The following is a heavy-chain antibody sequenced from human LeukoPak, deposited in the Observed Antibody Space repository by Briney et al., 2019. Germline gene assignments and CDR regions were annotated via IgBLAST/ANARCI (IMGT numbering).Heavy chain of an antibody. J-gene: IGHJ4*02. Sequence: AASVKVSCKASGYTFTGYFMHWVRQAPGQGLEWMGWINPNSGGTNYAQKFQGRVTMTRDTSISTAYMELSRLRSDDTAVYYCASSIVYCSSTSCYFNWGQRTLVTVSS. D-gene: IGHD2-2*01. CDR2: INPNSGGT. V-gene: IGHV1-2*02. CDR3: ASSIVYCSSTSCYFN. CDR1: GYTFTGYF.